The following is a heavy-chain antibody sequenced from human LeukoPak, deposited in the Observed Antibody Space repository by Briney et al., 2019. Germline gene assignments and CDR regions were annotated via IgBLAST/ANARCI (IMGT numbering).Heavy chain of an antibody. Sequence: GGSLRLSCAASGFTFSSYAMSWARQAPGKGLEWVSAISGSGGSTYYADSVKGRFTISRDNSKNTLYLQMNSLRAEDTAVYYCAKDRRFLEWSLEFDYWGQGTLVTVSS. CDR2: ISGSGGST. J-gene: IGHJ4*02. V-gene: IGHV3-23*01. CDR3: AKDRRFLEWSLEFDY. D-gene: IGHD3-3*01. CDR1: GFTFSSYA.